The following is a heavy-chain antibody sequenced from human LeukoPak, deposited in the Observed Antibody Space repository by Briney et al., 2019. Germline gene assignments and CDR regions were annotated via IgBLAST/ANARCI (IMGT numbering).Heavy chain of an antibody. Sequence: ASVKVSCKVSGYTLTELSMHWVRQAPGKGLEWMGGFDPEDGETIYAQKFQGRVTMTEDTSTDTAYMELSSLRSEDTAVYYCATVWYKADSSGYPGSGGGFDPWGQGTLVTVSS. J-gene: IGHJ5*02. D-gene: IGHD3-22*01. CDR1: GYTLTELS. CDR2: FDPEDGET. CDR3: ATVWYKADSSGYPGSGGGFDP. V-gene: IGHV1-24*01.